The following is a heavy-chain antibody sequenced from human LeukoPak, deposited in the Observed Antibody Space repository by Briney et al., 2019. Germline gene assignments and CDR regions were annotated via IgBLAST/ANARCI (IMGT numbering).Heavy chain of an antibody. D-gene: IGHD6-19*01. CDR3: ARDRPSSGWKGGFDY. V-gene: IGHV4-59*12. CDR1: GGSISSYY. J-gene: IGHJ4*02. CDR2: IYYSGST. Sequence: SETLSLTCTVSGGSISSYYWSWIRQPPGKGLEWIGYIYYSGSTNYNPSLKSRVTISVDTSKNQFSLQLNSVTPEDTAVYYCARDRPSSGWKGGFDYWGQGTLVTVSS.